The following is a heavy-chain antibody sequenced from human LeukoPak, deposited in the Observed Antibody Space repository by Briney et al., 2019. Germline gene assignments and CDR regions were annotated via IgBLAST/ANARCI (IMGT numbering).Heavy chain of an antibody. CDR1: GCTLTELS. Sequence: ASVKVSCKVSGCTLTELSMHWVRQAPGKGLEWMGGFDPEDGETIYAQKFQGRVTMTEDTSTDTAYMELSSLRSEDTAVYYCATGSGYYLGFDYWGQGTLVTVSS. CDR2: FDPEDGET. J-gene: IGHJ4*02. CDR3: ATGSGYYLGFDY. D-gene: IGHD5-12*01. V-gene: IGHV1-24*01.